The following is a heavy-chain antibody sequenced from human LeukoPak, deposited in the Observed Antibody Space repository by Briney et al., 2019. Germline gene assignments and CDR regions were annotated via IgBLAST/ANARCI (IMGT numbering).Heavy chain of an antibody. D-gene: IGHD6-19*01. CDR1: GGTFSSYY. J-gene: IGHJ4*02. CDR2: IKQDGSEK. Sequence: GSLRLSCIVSGGTFSSYYMTWVRQAPGKGLEWVANIKQDGSEKFYVDSVKGRFTISRDNAKNSLYLQMNSLRVEDTAMYYCGYGSGWIFDCRGQGALVTVSS. CDR3: GYGSGWIFDC. V-gene: IGHV3-7*01.